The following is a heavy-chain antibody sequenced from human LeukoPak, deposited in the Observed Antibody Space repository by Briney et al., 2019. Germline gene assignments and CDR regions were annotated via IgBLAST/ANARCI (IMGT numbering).Heavy chain of an antibody. Sequence: PGGSLRLSCAASGFTFSSYAMSWVRQAPGKGLEWVSSISSSGRNTYYSDPVKGRFTISRDNSKNTLYLQMSSLRAEDTAVYYCAKRDRPCTGDCSAPYYSDYWGQGTLVTVSS. CDR3: AKRDRPCTGDCSAPYYSDY. V-gene: IGHV3-23*01. J-gene: IGHJ4*02. D-gene: IGHD2-21*02. CDR2: ISSSGRNT. CDR1: GFTFSSYA.